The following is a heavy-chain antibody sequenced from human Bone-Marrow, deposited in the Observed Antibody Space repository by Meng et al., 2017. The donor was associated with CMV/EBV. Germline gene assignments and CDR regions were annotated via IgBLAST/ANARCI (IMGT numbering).Heavy chain of an antibody. J-gene: IGHJ4*02. D-gene: IGHD2-2*01. V-gene: IGHV3-43D*03. CDR1: GFTFDDYA. Sequence: GGSLRLSCAASGFTFDDYAMHWVRQAPGKGLEWVSLISWDGGSTYYADSVKGRFTISRDNAKNSLYLQMNSLRAEDTALYYCARGPPGYCSSTSCYGGYFDYWGQGTLVTVSS. CDR3: ARGPPGYCSSTSCYGGYFDY. CDR2: ISWDGGST.